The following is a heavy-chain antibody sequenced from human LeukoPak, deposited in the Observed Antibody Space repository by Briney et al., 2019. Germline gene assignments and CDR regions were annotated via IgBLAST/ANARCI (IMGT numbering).Heavy chain of an antibody. Sequence: GGSLRLSCAASGFTFSSYAMHWGRQAPGKGREWGAVISYDGSNKYYTASVKSRFTISRDNSKNTLYLQMSRLRAADSAVYYCARDKRRSGSYYGSAFDIWGQGTLVTVSS. V-gene: IGHV3-30*04. J-gene: IGHJ3*02. D-gene: IGHD1-26*01. CDR3: ARDKRRSGSYYGSAFDI. CDR1: GFTFSSYA. CDR2: ISYDGSNK.